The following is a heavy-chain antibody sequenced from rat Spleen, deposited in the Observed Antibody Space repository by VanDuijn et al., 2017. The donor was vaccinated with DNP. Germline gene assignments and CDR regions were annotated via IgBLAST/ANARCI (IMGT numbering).Heavy chain of an antibody. Sequence: EVQLVESGGGLVQPGRSLKLSCAASGFTFSNYDMAWVRQAPTKGLEWVATISPSGGSTYYRDSVKGRFTISRDNAKSTLYLQMDSLRSDDTATYYGATRGYWGQGVMVTVSS. CDR1: GFTFSNYD. CDR2: ISPSGGST. J-gene: IGHJ2*01. CDR3: ATRGY. V-gene: IGHV5-19*01.